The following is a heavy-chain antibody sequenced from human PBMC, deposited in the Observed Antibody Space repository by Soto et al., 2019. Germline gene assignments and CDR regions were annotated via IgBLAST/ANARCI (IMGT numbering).Heavy chain of an antibody. J-gene: IGHJ4*02. CDR1: GGSISSYY. V-gene: IGHV4-59*01. Sequence: SETLSLTCTVSGGSISSYYWSWIRQLPGKGLEWIGYIYYSGSTNYNPSLKSRVTISVDTSKNQFSLKLSSVTAADTAVYYCARDNREIAAAGFDYWGQGTLVTVSS. CDR3: ARDNREIAAAGFDY. CDR2: IYYSGST. D-gene: IGHD6-13*01.